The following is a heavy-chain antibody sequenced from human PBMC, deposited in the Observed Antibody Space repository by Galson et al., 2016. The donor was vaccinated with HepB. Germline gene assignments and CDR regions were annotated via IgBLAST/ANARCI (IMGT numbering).Heavy chain of an antibody. CDR1: GGSVNSYY. CDR2: IYNSGST. Sequence: SETLSLTCTVSGGSVNSYYWGWIRQPPGEGLEWIGNIYNSGSTYYNPSLKSRVTTSVDTSKNQFSLRLTPVTAADTAAYYFARIYCIRASCCGYCGMDVWGQGTTVTVSS. D-gene: IGHD2-2*01. V-gene: IGHV4-39*01. CDR3: ARIYCIRASCCGYCGMDV. J-gene: IGHJ6*02.